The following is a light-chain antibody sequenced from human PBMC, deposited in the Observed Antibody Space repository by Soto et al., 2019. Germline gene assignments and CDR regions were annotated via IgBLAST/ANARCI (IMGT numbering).Light chain of an antibody. V-gene: IGKV3-15*01. J-gene: IGKJ1*01. CDR2: GAS. CDR3: QQYNNWPRT. CDR1: QGIKNY. Sequence: EIVMTQSPVTLSVSPGERATLSCRASQGIKNYLAWFQQKPGQAPRLLVYGASTRATTIPARFSGSGSGTEFTLSISSLQSEDFAVYYCQQYNNWPRTFGQGTKVDIK.